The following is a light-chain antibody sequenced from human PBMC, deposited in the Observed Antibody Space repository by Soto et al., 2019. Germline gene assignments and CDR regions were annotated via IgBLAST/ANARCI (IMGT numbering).Light chain of an antibody. Sequence: EIVLTQSPGTLSLSPGERATLSCRASQSVSSTYLAWYRQKPGQAPMLLIYGASNRATGTPDSFSGGGCGTDFTLPISRLEHEDYAVYYYQQYGSSPPFTFGPGTTVEIK. J-gene: IGKJ3*01. V-gene: IGKV3-20*01. CDR2: GAS. CDR3: QQYGSSPPFT. CDR1: QSVSSTY.